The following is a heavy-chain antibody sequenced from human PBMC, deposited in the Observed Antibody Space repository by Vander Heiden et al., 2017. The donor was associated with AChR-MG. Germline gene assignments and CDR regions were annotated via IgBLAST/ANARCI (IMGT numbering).Heavy chain of an antibody. D-gene: IGHD1-7*01. CDR3: AGDGVLLSSRTKGVDV. CDR1: GGSIRTAGSY. J-gene: IGHJ6*01. Sequence: QVQLQESGPGLVHPSQTLCLSCTVSGGSIRTAGSYWSSLRQPPGKGVAWVGHISYSGSTYYKLVLNGQVTRSVDTSKNQFSLKLSSVTADDTAVYYCAGDGVLLSSRTKGVDV. CDR2: ISYSGST. V-gene: IGHV4-30-4*01.